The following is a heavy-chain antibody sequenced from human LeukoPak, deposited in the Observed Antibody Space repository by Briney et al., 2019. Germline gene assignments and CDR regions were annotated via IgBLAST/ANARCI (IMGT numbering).Heavy chain of an antibody. D-gene: IGHD5-24*01. CDR1: GFTLSRYT. CDR3: ARGGDGYNLAGDY. Sequence: GGSLRLSCAVSGFTLSRYTMNWVRQAPGKGLEWVSSISSSSSYIYYADSVKGRFTISRDNAKNSVYLQMNSLRAEDTAVYYCARGGDGYNLAGDYWGQGTLVIVSS. CDR2: ISSSSSYI. J-gene: IGHJ4*02. V-gene: IGHV3-21*01.